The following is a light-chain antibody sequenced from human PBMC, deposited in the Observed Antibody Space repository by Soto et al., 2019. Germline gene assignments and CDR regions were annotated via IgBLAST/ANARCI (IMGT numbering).Light chain of an antibody. CDR1: QSISTW. V-gene: IGKV1-5*01. Sequence: DIQMTQSPSTLSASVGDRVTITCRASQSISTWLAWYQQKPWKAPNLLIYDASYLESGVPSRFSGYGSETEFTLTISSLQPDDFATYYCQHYNSYSGTFGQGTKVEIK. J-gene: IGKJ1*01. CDR2: DAS. CDR3: QHYNSYSGT.